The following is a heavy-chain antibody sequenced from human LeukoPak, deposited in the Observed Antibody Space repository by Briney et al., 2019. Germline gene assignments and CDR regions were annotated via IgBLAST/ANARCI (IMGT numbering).Heavy chain of an antibody. Sequence: ASVKVSCKASGGTFSSYAISWVRQAPGQGLEWMGGIIPIFGTADYAQKFQGRVTTTADESTSTAYMELSSLRSEDTAVYYCARTYGDYYYYGMDVWGQGTTVTVSS. J-gene: IGHJ6*02. D-gene: IGHD4-17*01. CDR3: ARTYGDYYYYGMDV. CDR2: IIPIFGTA. CDR1: GGTFSSYA. V-gene: IGHV1-69*13.